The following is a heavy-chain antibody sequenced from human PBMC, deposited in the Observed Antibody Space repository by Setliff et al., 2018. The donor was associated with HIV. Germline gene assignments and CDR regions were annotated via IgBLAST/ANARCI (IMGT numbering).Heavy chain of an antibody. V-gene: IGHV4-61*09. J-gene: IGHJ4*01. CDR3: ARLSTGDLRLFEY. D-gene: IGHD4-17*01. Sequence: LSLTCSVSGDPIRGSGDYWSWVRQPAGKRPEWIGHIYVTGSTAYKPYLRGRATISLDTSKNQFSLKLTSVTAADTAVYFCARLSTGDLRLFEYWGHGALVTVSS. CDR2: IYVTGST. CDR1: GDPIRGSGDY.